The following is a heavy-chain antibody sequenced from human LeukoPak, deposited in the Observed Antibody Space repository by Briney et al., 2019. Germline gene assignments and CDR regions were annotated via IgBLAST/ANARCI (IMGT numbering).Heavy chain of an antibody. Sequence: GGSLRLSCAASGFIFSSYWMSWVRQAPGKGLEWVASIKKDGTETHYVDSVEGRFTISKDNAKNSLYLQLNSLRAEDTAVYYCAREDHSNYEYWGQGTLVTVSS. V-gene: IGHV3-7*03. CDR3: AREDHSNYEY. J-gene: IGHJ4*02. CDR1: GFIFSSYW. D-gene: IGHD4-11*01. CDR2: IKKDGTET.